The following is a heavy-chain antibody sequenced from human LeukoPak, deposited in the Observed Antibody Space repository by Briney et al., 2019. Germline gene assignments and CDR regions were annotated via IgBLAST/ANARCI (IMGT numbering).Heavy chain of an antibody. V-gene: IGHV3-33*06. CDR3: AKDADLRYFDL. CDR1: GFTFSSYG. CDR2: IWYDGSNK. J-gene: IGHJ4*02. Sequence: GGSLRLSCAASGFTFSSYGMHWVRQAPGKGLEWVAVIWYDGSNKYYADSVKGRFTISRDNSKNTLYLQMNSLRAEDTAVYYCAKDADLRYFDLWGQGTLVTVSS. D-gene: IGHD3-9*01.